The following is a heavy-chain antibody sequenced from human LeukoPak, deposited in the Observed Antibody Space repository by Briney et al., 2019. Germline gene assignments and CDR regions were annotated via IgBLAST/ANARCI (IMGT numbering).Heavy chain of an antibody. Sequence: GRSLRLSCAASGFTFSSYGMHWVRQAPGKGLEWVAVIWYDGCNKYYADSVKGRFTISRDNSKNTLYLQMNSLRAEDTAVYYCARDFPGMDVWGQGTTVTVSS. J-gene: IGHJ6*02. CDR3: ARDFPGMDV. V-gene: IGHV3-33*01. CDR2: IWYDGCNK. CDR1: GFTFSSYG.